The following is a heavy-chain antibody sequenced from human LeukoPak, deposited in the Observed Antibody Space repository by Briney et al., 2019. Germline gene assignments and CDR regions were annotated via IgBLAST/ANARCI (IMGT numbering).Heavy chain of an antibody. CDR1: GGSISSYY. J-gene: IGHJ3*02. Sequence: SETLSLTCTVSGGSISSYYWSWIRQPPGKGLEWIGYIYYSGSTNYNPSLKSRVTISVDTSKNQFSPKLSSVTAADTAVYYCARHEDGDYNAFDIWGQGTMVTVSS. CDR3: ARHEDGDYNAFDI. V-gene: IGHV4-59*08. CDR2: IYYSGST. D-gene: IGHD4-17*01.